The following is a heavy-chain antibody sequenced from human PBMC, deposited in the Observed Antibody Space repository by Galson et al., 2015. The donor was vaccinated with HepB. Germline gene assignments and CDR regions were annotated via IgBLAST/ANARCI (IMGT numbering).Heavy chain of an antibody. J-gene: IGHJ3*02. CDR2: INPNSGGT. CDR3: ARGGGRGYDSYAFDI. CDR1: GYTFTGYY. Sequence: SVKVSCKASGYTFTGYYMHWVRQAPGQGLEWMGWINPNSGGTNYAQKFQGWVTMTRDTSISTAYMELSRLRSDDTAVYYCARGGGRGYDSYAFDIWGQGTMVTVSS. V-gene: IGHV1-2*04. D-gene: IGHD5-12*01.